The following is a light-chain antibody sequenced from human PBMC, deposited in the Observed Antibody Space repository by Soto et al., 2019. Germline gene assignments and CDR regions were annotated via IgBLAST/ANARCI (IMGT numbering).Light chain of an antibody. CDR1: SSDVGGYNY. J-gene: IGLJ1*01. V-gene: IGLV2-14*01. CDR2: EVS. CDR3: SSYTTSSTSYV. Sequence: QSALTQPASVSGSPGQSITISCTGTSSDVGGYNYVSWYQQHPAKAPKLMIYEVSNRPSRVSNRFSGSKSGNTASLTISGLQAEDEADYYCSSYTTSSTSYVFGTGTKVTVL.